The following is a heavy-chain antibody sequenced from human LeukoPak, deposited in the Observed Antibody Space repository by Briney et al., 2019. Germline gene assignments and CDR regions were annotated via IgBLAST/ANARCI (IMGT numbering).Heavy chain of an antibody. Sequence: GASVKVSCKASGYTFTSYDINWVRQATGQGLEWMGWMNPNSGNTGYAQKFQGRVTMTRNTSISTAYMELSSLRSEDTAVYYCARTICPLCSSWYLGYYYYYGMDVWGQGTTVTVSS. CDR2: MNPNSGNT. V-gene: IGHV1-8*01. CDR3: ARTICPLCSSWYLGYYYYYGMDV. J-gene: IGHJ6*02. CDR1: GYTFTSYD. D-gene: IGHD6-13*01.